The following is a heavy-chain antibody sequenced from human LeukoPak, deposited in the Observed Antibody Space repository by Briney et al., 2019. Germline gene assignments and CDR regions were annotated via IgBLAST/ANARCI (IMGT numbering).Heavy chain of an antibody. CDR1: GFTFSSYA. CDR3: ARGPAPFDP. J-gene: IGHJ5*02. D-gene: IGHD6-25*01. CDR2: IRGSGGGS. Sequence: GGSLRLSCAASGFTFSSYAMNWVRQAPGKGLEWVSVIRGSGGGSYYGDSVKGRFTISRDNAKNSLYLQMNSLRAEDTAVYYCARGPAPFDPWGQGTLVTVSS. V-gene: IGHV3-23*01.